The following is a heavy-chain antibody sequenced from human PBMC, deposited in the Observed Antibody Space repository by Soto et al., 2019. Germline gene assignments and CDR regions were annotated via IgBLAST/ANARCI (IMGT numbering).Heavy chain of an antibody. V-gene: IGHV3-30-3*01. J-gene: IGHJ6*02. CDR1: GFTFDTYG. Sequence: QVHLVESGGGVVQPGKSLRLSCVASGFTFDTYGIHWVRQAPGKGLQWVALISYEGSNTYYADSVRGRFTISRDNSKNALYLQMNTLRPEDTGVYYCARVTPGNNLYYVSGLDLWGQGTSVTVSS. CDR2: ISYEGSNT. CDR3: ARVTPGNNLYYVSGLDL. D-gene: IGHD3-16*01.